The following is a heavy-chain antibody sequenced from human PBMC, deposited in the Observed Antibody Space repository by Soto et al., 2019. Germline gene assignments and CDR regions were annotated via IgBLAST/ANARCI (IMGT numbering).Heavy chain of an antibody. CDR3: ARAINDYGDYYFDY. CDR1: GFTVSSNY. CDR2: IYSGGST. Sequence: GGSLRLSCAASGFTVSSNYMSWVRQAPGKGLEWVSVIYSGGSTYYADSVKGRFTISRDNSKNTLYLQMNGLRAEDTAVYYCARAINDYGDYYFDYWGQGTLVTVSS. J-gene: IGHJ4*02. D-gene: IGHD4-17*01. V-gene: IGHV3-53*01.